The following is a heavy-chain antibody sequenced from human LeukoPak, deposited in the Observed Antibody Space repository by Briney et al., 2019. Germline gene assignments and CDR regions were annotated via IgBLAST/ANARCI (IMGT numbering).Heavy chain of an antibody. V-gene: IGHV3-7*02. CDR3: ALFTVVMPSY. CDR1: GFTFSSYW. D-gene: IGHD4-23*01. J-gene: IGHJ4*02. CDR2: IRQDGSEE. Sequence: GGSLRLSCAASGFTFSSYWMSWVRQAPGKGLEWVANIRQDGSEEFYVGSVKGRFTISRDNAKNSLYLQMNSLRAEDTAVYYCALFTVVMPSYWGQGTLVTVSS.